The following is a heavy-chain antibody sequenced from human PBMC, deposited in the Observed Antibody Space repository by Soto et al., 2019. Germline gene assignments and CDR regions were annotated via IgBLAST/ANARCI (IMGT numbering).Heavy chain of an antibody. CDR1: GLPFSNYA. J-gene: IGHJ4*02. Sequence: GGSLRLSCATSGLPFSNYAMRWVRPAPGGGLEWVSSMSGSSSTTYYADSVRGRFTISRDRSKNTLYLQMSSLRAEDTALYYCAKNQERELPRVIDFWGQGTLVTVSS. V-gene: IGHV3-23*01. CDR3: AKNQERELPRVIDF. D-gene: IGHD1-7*01. CDR2: MSGSSSTT.